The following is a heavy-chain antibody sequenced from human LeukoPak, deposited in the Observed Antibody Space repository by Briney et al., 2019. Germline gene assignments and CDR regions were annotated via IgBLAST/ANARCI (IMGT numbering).Heavy chain of an antibody. V-gene: IGHV5-51*01. CDR3: ARHPIVVLPAAIGAFDI. D-gene: IGHD2-2*02. Sequence: GESLKISGKGSGYSFTSYWSCWVRQMPGKGLEWRGIIYPGDSDTRYSPSFQGQVTIAADKSISTAYLQWSSLKASDTAMHYCARHPIVVLPAAIGAFDIWGQGTMVTVSS. CDR2: IYPGDSDT. CDR1: GYSFTSYW. J-gene: IGHJ3*02.